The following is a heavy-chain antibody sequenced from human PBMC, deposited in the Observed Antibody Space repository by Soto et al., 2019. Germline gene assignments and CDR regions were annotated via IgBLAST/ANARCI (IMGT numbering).Heavy chain of an antibody. D-gene: IGHD3-10*01. CDR2: TYYRSKWYN. J-gene: IGHJ6*02. CDR1: GDSVSSNSAA. V-gene: IGHV6-1*01. CDR3: ARVTYGSGTADYYYYGMDV. Sequence: SQTLSLTCAISGDSVSSNSAAWNWIRQSPSRGLEWLGRTYYRSKWYNDYAVSVKSRITINPDTSKNQFSLQLNSVTPEDTAVYYCARVTYGSGTADYYYYGMDVWGQGTTVTVSS.